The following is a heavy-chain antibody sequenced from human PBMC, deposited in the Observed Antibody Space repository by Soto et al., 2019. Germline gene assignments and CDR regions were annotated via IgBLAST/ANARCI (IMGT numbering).Heavy chain of an antibody. CDR3: ARVGYCSSTSCYRGGVDY. D-gene: IGHD2-2*02. CDR1: GGTFSSYA. J-gene: IGHJ4*02. V-gene: IGHV1-69*01. CDR2: IIPIFGTA. Sequence: QVQLVQSGAEVKKPGSSVKVSCKASGGTFSSYAISWVRQAPGQGLEWMGGIIPIFGTANYAQKFQGRVTITADESTSTAYMELSSLRSEDTAVYYCARVGYCSSTSCYRGGVDYWGQGTLVNVSS.